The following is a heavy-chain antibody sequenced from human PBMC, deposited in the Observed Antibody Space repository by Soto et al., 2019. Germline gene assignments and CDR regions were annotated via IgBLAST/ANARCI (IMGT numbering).Heavy chain of an antibody. D-gene: IGHD6-6*01. CDR2: IWYDGSNK. CDR1: GFTFSSYG. V-gene: IGHV3-33*01. CDR3: ARDEGLYSSSSGNWFDP. Sequence: QVQLVESGGGVVQPGRSLRLSCAASGFTFSSYGMHWVRQAPGKGLEWVAVIWYDGSNKYYADSVKGRFTISRDNSKNTLYLQMNSLRAEDTAVYYCARDEGLYSSSSGNWFDPWGQGTLVTVSS. J-gene: IGHJ5*02.